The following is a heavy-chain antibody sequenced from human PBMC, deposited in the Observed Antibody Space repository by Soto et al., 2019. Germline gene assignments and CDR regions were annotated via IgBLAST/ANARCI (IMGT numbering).Heavy chain of an antibody. Sequence: EVQLLESGGGLVQPGRSLRLSCAASGFTFSSYAMNWVRQAPGKGLEWVSAMSGTGGSTYYADSVKGRFTISRDNSKNPLYLQMNSLRVEDTAVFYCAKAGFSSGWSPSYFDYWGQGTLVTVSS. CDR2: MSGTGGST. CDR3: AKAGFSSGWSPSYFDY. J-gene: IGHJ4*02. V-gene: IGHV3-23*01. CDR1: GFTFSSYA. D-gene: IGHD6-19*01.